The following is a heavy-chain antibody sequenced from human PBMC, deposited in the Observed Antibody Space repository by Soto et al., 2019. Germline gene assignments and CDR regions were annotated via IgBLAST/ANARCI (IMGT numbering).Heavy chain of an antibody. D-gene: IGHD6-13*01. CDR3: ARRGYSSSWYYYYYYGMDV. V-gene: IGHV1-8*01. CDR2: MNPNSGNT. CDR1: GYTFTSYD. J-gene: IGHJ6*02. Sequence: QVQLVQSGAEVKKPGASVKVSCKASGYTFTSYDINWVRQATGQGLEWMGWMNPNSGNTGYAQKFQGRVTMTRNTSISTAYVELSSLRSADTAVYYCARRGYSSSWYYYYYYGMDVWGQGTTVTVSS.